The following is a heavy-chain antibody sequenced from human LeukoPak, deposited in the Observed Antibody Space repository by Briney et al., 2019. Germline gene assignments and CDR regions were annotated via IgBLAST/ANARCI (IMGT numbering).Heavy chain of an antibody. Sequence: GGSLRLSSAASGFTFDDYGMSWVRQAPGKGLEWVSGINWNGGSTGYADSVKGRFTISRDNAKNSLYLQMNSLRAEDTALYYCARGRIQLWLLYSTQGYYYYYMDVWGKGTTVTVSS. CDR1: GFTFDDYG. CDR2: INWNGGST. D-gene: IGHD5-18*01. J-gene: IGHJ6*03. V-gene: IGHV3-20*03. CDR3: ARGRIQLWLLYSTQGYYYYYMDV.